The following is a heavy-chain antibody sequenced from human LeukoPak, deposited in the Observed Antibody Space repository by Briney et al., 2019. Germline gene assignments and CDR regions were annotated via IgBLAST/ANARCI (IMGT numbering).Heavy chain of an antibody. CDR2: IIPIFGTA. D-gene: IGHD2-15*01. CDR1: GGTFSSYA. J-gene: IGHJ3*02. Sequence: GASVKVSCKASGGTFSSYAISWVRQAPGQGLEWMGGIIPIFGTANYAQKFQGRVTITADKSTSTAYMELSSLRSEDTAVYYCARVLILIYCSGGSCSDAFDIWGQGTMVTVSS. V-gene: IGHV1-69*06. CDR3: ARVLILIYCSGGSCSDAFDI.